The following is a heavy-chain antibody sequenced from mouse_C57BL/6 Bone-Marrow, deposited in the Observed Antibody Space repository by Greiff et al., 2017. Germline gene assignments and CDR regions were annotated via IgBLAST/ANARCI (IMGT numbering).Heavy chain of an antibody. CDR2: IRLKSDNYAT. CDR3: TDYYYGSSLFAY. Sequence: EVKVEESGGGLVQPGGSMKLSCVASGFTFSNYWMNWVRQSPEKGLEWVAQIRLKSDNYATHYAESVKGRFTISRDDSKSSVYLQMNNLRAEDTGIYYCTDYYYGSSLFAYWGQGTLVTVSA. J-gene: IGHJ3*01. V-gene: IGHV6-3*01. CDR1: GFTFSNYW. D-gene: IGHD1-1*01.